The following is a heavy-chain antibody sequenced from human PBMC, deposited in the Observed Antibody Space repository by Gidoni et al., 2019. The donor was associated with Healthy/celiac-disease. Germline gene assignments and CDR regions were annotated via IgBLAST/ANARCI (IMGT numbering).Heavy chain of an antibody. D-gene: IGHD3-3*01. CDR3: ARDRKDYDFWSGYYIPYYYGMDV. V-gene: IGHV3-33*01. Sequence: QVQLVESGGGVVQPGRSLRLSCAASGVTFSRYCIPWVRQAPGKGLEWVAVIWYDGSNKYYADSVKGRFTISRDNSKNTLYLQMNSLRAEDTAVYYCARDRKDYDFWSGYYIPYYYGMDVWGQGTTVTVSS. CDR1: GVTFSRYC. CDR2: IWYDGSNK. J-gene: IGHJ6*02.